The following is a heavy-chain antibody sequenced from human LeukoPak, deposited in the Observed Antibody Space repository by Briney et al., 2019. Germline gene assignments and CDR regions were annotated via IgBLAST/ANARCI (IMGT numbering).Heavy chain of an antibody. CDR3: ARGDRVAVAGWSRYFDL. V-gene: IGHV4-61*05. D-gene: IGHD6-19*01. CDR1: GGSISSSSYY. J-gene: IGHJ2*01. Sequence: PSETLSLTCTVSGGSISSSSYYWGWIRQPPGKGLEWIGYIYYSGSTNYNPSLKSRDTISVDTSKNQFSLKLSSVTAADTAVYYCARGDRVAVAGWSRYFDLWGRGTLVTVSS. CDR2: IYYSGST.